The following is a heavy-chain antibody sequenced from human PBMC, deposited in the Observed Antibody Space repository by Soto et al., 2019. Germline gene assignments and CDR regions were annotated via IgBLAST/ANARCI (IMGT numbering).Heavy chain of an antibody. CDR2: ISGSGGST. Sequence: GGSLRLSCAASGFPFTTFAMSWVRQPPGKGLDWVSSISGSGGSTYYADSVKGRFTISRDNSKNTLYLQMNSLRAEDTAVYYCAKAGVLGCSRNSCSNNFFDTWGQGTLATVSS. D-gene: IGHD2-2*01. V-gene: IGHV3-23*01. J-gene: IGHJ5*02. CDR1: GFPFTTFA. CDR3: AKAGVLGCSRNSCSNNFFDT.